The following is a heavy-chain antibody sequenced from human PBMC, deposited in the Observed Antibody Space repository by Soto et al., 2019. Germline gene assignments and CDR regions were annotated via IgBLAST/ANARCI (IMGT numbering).Heavy chain of an antibody. CDR3: AVGDDILTGYYYYYGMDV. CDR2: IYYSGST. V-gene: IGHV4-39*01. D-gene: IGHD3-9*01. Sequence: PSETLSLTFTVSGGSIRSSSYYWGWIRQPPGKGLEWIGSIYYSGSTYYNPSLKSRVTISVDTSKNQFSLKLSSVTAADTAVYYCAVGDDILTGYYYYYGMDVWGQGTTVT. CDR1: GGSIRSSSYY. J-gene: IGHJ6*02.